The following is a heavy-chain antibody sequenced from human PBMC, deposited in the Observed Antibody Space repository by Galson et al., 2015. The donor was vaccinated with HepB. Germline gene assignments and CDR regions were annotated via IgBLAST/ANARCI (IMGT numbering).Heavy chain of an antibody. Sequence: SLRLSCAASGFTFSAYYMTWIRQAPGKGLEWVSYISGSGRTIYSADSVKGRFTISRDNAKNSLYLQMNSLRAEDTAVYYCARLLFSEYYVDYWGQEALVTVSP. D-gene: IGHD3-10*01. V-gene: IGHV3-11*01. CDR2: ISGSGRTI. CDR1: GFTFSAYY. J-gene: IGHJ4*02. CDR3: ARLLFSEYYVDY.